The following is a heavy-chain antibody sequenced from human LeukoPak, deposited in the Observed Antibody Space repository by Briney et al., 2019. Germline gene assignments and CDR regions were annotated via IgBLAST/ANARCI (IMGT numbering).Heavy chain of an antibody. V-gene: IGHV1-2*02. CDR2: INPNSGGT. CDR1: GYTFTGYY. CDR3: ARTGDPYDPLRGGAFDI. D-gene: IGHD3-22*01. J-gene: IGHJ3*02. Sequence: ASVKVSCKASGYTFTGYYMHWVRQAPGQGLEWMGWINPNSGGTNYAQKFQGRVTMTRDTSISTAYMELSRLRSDDTAVYYCARTGDPYDPLRGGAFDIWGQRTMVTVSS.